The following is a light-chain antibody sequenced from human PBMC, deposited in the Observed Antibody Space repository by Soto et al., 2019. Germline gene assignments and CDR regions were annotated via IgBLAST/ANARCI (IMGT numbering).Light chain of an antibody. CDR1: SSDIGGYNY. CDR3: SSYISTSTLV. Sequence: QCVLTQPASVSGSPGQSLTISCTGTSSDIGGYNYVSWYQQHPGKAPKLMLYDVVARPSGVSSRFSGSKSGDTASLTISGLQPEDEADYYCSSYISTSTLVFGTGTKLTVL. V-gene: IGLV2-14*01. CDR2: DVV. J-gene: IGLJ1*01.